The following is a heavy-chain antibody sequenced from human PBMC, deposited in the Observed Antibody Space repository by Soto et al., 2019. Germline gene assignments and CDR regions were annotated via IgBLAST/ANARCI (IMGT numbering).Heavy chain of an antibody. Sequence: SETLSLTCAVYGGSFSGYYWSWIRQPPGKGLEWIGEINHSGSTNYNPSLKSRVTISVDTSKNQFSLKLSSVTAADTAVYYCARGSITIFPYPYYYYGMDVWGQGTTVTVS. CDR1: GGSFSGYY. J-gene: IGHJ6*02. D-gene: IGHD3-9*01. V-gene: IGHV4-34*01. CDR3: ARGSITIFPYPYYYYGMDV. CDR2: INHSGST.